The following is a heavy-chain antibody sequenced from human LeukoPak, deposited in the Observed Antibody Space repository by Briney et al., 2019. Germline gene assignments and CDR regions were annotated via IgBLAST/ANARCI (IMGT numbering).Heavy chain of an antibody. V-gene: IGHV3-7*01. CDR2: IKQDGSEK. Sequence: PGGSLRLSCAASGFTFSRYWMSWVRHAPGKGPELVANIKQDGSEKYYGDSVKGRFTISRDNAKNSLYLQMNSPIAEDTAVYYCARDREGSRDAFDMWGQGTMVTVSS. J-gene: IGHJ3*02. D-gene: IGHD1-26*01. CDR3: ARDREGSRDAFDM. CDR1: GFTFSRYW.